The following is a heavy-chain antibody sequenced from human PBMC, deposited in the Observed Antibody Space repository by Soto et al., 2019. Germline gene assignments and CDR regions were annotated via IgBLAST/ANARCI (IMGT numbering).Heavy chain of an antibody. CDR2: IDDIAGVT. D-gene: IGHD2-21*02. CDR3: ASNEKWLLSRGYDY. V-gene: IGHV3-23*01. J-gene: IGHJ4*02. CDR1: GLTFSDYA. Sequence: GGSLRLSCVGSGLTFSDYAMSWVRQTPGKGLGWVSTIDDIAGVTYYGDSVRGRFTVSRDNSKSTLYLQMDSLRAEDTAVYYCASNEKWLLSRGYDYWGQGILVTVSS.